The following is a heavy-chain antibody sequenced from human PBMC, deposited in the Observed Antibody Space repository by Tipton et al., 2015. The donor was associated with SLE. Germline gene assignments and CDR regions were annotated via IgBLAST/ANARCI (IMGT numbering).Heavy chain of an antibody. J-gene: IGHJ4*02. D-gene: IGHD4-17*01. CDR1: GGSISSHS. V-gene: IGHV4-59*11. Sequence: TLSLTCTVSGGSISSHSWSWIRQPPGKGLEWIGYIYYTGSTYYNPSLKSRVIISVDTSKNQFSLKLSSVTAADTAVYYCARVDSTVTTGLDYWGQGILVTVSS. CDR3: ARVDSTVTTGLDY. CDR2: IYYTGST.